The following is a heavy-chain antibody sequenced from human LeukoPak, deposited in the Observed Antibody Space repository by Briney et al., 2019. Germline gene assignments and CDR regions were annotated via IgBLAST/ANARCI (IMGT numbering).Heavy chain of an antibody. CDR3: ARERATLDYYYYMDV. CDR1: GFTFSDYY. V-gene: IGHV3-11*01. D-gene: IGHD5-12*01. Sequence: GGFLRLSCAASGFTFSDYYMSWIRQAPGKGLEWVSYISSSGSTIYYADSVKGRFTISRDNAKNSLYLQMNSLRAEDTALYYCARERATLDYYYYMDVWGKGTTVTVSS. J-gene: IGHJ6*03. CDR2: ISSSGSTI.